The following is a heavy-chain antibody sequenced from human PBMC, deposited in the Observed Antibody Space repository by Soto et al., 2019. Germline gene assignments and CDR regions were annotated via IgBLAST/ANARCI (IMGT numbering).Heavy chain of an antibody. CDR2: VSHYGTDK. Sequence: GGSLRLSCAASGFNFNTFALHWVRQAPGKGLEWVAVVSHYGTDKYYADSVKGRFAISRDNSENRLFLQMDSLRNEDTDVYYCARVFGSAWFGGHFDNWGQGALVTVSS. J-gene: IGHJ4*02. V-gene: IGHV3-30*09. CDR3: ARVFGSAWFGGHFDN. D-gene: IGHD6-19*01. CDR1: GFNFNTFA.